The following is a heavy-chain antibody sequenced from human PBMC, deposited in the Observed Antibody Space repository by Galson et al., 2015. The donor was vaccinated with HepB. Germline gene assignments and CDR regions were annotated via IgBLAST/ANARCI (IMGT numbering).Heavy chain of an antibody. D-gene: IGHD6-6*01. CDR2: ISAYNGNT. V-gene: IGHV1-18*01. CDR1: GYTFTSYA. CDR3: ARDQTVPTDAFDI. J-gene: IGHJ3*02. Sequence: SVKVSCKASGYTFTSYAMNWVRQAPGQGLEWMGWISAYNGNTNYAQKLQGRVTMTTDTSTSTAYMELRSLRSDDTAVYYCARDQTVPTDAFDIWGQGTMVTVSS.